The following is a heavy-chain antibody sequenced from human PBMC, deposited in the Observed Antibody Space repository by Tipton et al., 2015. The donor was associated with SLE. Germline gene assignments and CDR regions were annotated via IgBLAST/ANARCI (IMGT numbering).Heavy chain of an antibody. Sequence: SLRLSCAASGFTVSSNYMSWVRQAPGKGLEWVSVIYSGGSTYYADSVKGRFTISRDVSKNTLYLQLTSLRAEDTAIYFCAKDPYGYWGQGTLVSVSS. CDR3: AKDPYGY. CDR2: IYSGGST. CDR1: GFTVSSNY. D-gene: IGHD3-10*01. J-gene: IGHJ4*02. V-gene: IGHV3-53*01.